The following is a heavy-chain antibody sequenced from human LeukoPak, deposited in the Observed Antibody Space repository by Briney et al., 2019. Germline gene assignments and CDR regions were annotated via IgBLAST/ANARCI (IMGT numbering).Heavy chain of an antibody. V-gene: IGHV3-30*18. D-gene: IGHD3-22*01. Sequence: GGSLRLSCAASGFTFSSYGMHWVRQAPGKGLEWVAVISYDGSNKYYADSVKGRFTISRDNSKNTLYLQMNSLRAEDTAVYYCAKTSHAITMIVVVKGYFDYWGQGTLVTVSS. CDR1: GFTFSSYG. J-gene: IGHJ4*02. CDR2: ISYDGSNK. CDR3: AKTSHAITMIVVVKGYFDY.